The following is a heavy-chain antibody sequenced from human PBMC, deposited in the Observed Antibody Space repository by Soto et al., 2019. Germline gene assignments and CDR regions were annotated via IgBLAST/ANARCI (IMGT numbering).Heavy chain of an antibody. Sequence: LVESGGGAAQPGRSLRLSCETSGFTFSHCGMHWVRQAPGKGLEWVGMIWNDGTTTHFTDSVKGRLTISRENSTTAVNRQKNSQRAEDTAVYYRARDGGHDDVDYWGRGTLVSVSA. J-gene: IGHJ4*02. V-gene: IGHV3-33*01. CDR2: IWNDGTTT. CDR3: ARDGGHDDVDY. CDR1: GFTFSHCG. D-gene: IGHD1-1*01.